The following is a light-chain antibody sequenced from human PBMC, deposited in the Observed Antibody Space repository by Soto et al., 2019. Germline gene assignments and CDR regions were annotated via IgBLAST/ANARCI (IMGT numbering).Light chain of an antibody. Sequence: EIVRTQSPATLSVSPGERATLSCRASQSVSSNLAWYQQKPGQAPRLLIYGVSSMATGVPARFSGSGSGTEFTLTISRLQSEDFAVYYCQQYNNWYAFGQGTKLEIK. J-gene: IGKJ2*01. CDR2: GVS. CDR3: QQYNNWYA. CDR1: QSVSSN. V-gene: IGKV3-15*01.